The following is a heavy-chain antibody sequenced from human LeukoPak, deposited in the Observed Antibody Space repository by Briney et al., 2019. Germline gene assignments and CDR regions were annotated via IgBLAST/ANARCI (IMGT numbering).Heavy chain of an antibody. CDR2: IYSGGST. CDR3: ARDCGYSSGWYTQFDY. CDR1: GFTVSSNY. V-gene: IGHV3-66*02. Sequence: GGSLRLSCAASGFTVSSNYMSWVRQAPGKGLEWVSAIYSGGSTYYADSVKGRFTISRDNSKNTLYLQMNSLRAEDTAVYYCARDCGYSSGWYTQFDYWGQGTLVTVSS. D-gene: IGHD6-19*01. J-gene: IGHJ4*02.